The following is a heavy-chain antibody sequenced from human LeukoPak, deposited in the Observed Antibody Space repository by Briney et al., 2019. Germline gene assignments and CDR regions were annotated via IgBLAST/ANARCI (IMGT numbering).Heavy chain of an antibody. CDR1: GGSISSYY. J-gene: IGHJ4*02. Sequence: SETLSLTCTVSGGSISSYYWSWIRQPPGKGLEWIGYIYYSGSTNYNPSLKSRATISVDTSKNQFSLKLSSVTAADTAVYYCARGRFLEWLQFDYWGQGTLVTVSS. CDR2: IYYSGST. V-gene: IGHV4-59*01. CDR3: ARGRFLEWLQFDY. D-gene: IGHD3-3*01.